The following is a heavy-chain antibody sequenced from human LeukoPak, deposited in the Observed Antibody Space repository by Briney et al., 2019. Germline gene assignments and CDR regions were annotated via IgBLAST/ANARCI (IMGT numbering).Heavy chain of an antibody. V-gene: IGHV4-39*01. CDR3: EGNDSSGYSD. CDR1: GGSISSSSYY. D-gene: IGHD3-22*01. CDR2: IYYSGST. Sequence: PSETLSLTCTVSGGSISSSSYYWGWLRQPPGKGLEWIGSIYYSGSTYYNPSLKSRVTISIDTSKNQFSLKLSSVTAADTAVYYCEGNDSSGYSDWGQGALVTVSS. J-gene: IGHJ4*02.